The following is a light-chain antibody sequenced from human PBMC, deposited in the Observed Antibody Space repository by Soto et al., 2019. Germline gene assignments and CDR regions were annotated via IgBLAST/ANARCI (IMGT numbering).Light chain of an antibody. CDR2: DAS. Sequence: EIVMTQSPYTLSVSPGETATLSCRASQSVGSNLAWYQQKPGQAPRLLISDASTRAAGLPARFSGSGSGTEFTLTITSLQSEDFAVYYCQQSNNWPKTFGQGTKV. V-gene: IGKV3-15*01. CDR1: QSVGSN. CDR3: QQSNNWPKT. J-gene: IGKJ1*01.